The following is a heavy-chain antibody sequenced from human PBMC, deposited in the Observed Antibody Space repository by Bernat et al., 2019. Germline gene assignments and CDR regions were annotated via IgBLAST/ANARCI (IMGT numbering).Heavy chain of an antibody. CDR1: GFTFSSYP. D-gene: IGHD3-3*01. CDR2: ISSDGGNK. CDR3: AREGLQFLADDALDI. Sequence: QVQLVESGGGVVQPGRSLRLSCAASGFTFSSYPMHWVRQAPGKGLDWVAVISSDGGNKFYADSVKGRFTFSRDNSRNTLYLQMSSLRAEDTAVYYGAREGLQFLADDALDIWGQGTIVTVSS. V-gene: IGHV3-30*15. J-gene: IGHJ3*02.